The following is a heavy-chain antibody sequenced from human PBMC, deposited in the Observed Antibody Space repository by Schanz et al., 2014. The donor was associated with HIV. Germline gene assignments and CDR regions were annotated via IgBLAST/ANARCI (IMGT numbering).Heavy chain of an antibody. D-gene: IGHD3-22*01. CDR2: ISESGGRT. CDR1: GFNFNNYA. V-gene: IGHV3-23*01. J-gene: IGHJ4*02. CDR3: AKPEYDTSGNSQSHFDY. Sequence: EVQLLESGGGLEQPGGSLRLSCAASGFNFNNYAMTWVRQAPGKGLEWVSSISESGGRTYYADSVNGRFTISRDNSKNTLYLQMNTLRAEDTAVYYCAKPEYDTSGNSQSHFDYWGQGTLVTVSS.